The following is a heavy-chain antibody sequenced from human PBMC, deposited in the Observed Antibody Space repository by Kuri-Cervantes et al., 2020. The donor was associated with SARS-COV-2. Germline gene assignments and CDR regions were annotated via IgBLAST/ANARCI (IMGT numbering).Heavy chain of an antibody. Sequence: ASVKVSCKVSGYTLTELSMHWVRQAPGKGLEWMGGFDPEGGETIYAQKFQGRVTMTEDTSTDTAYMELSSLRSEDTAVYYCATGTTVTTGVYYYYYMDVWGKGTTVTVSS. V-gene: IGHV1-24*01. CDR1: GYTLTELS. J-gene: IGHJ6*03. CDR3: ATGTTVTTGVYYYYYMDV. CDR2: FDPEGGET. D-gene: IGHD4-17*01.